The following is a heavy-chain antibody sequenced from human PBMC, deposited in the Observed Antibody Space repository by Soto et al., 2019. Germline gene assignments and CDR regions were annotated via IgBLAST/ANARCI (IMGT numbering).Heavy chain of an antibody. V-gene: IGHV1-58*01. CDR2: IVVGSGNT. J-gene: IGHJ6*02. CDR3: AAYDSIDYYYGMDV. Sequence: EASVKVSCKASGFTFTSSAVQWVRQARGQRLEWIGWIVVGSGNTNYAQKFQERVTITRDMSTSTAYMELSSLRSEDTAVYYCAAYDSIDYYYGMDVWGQGTTVTVSS. D-gene: IGHD3-9*01. CDR1: GFTFTSSA.